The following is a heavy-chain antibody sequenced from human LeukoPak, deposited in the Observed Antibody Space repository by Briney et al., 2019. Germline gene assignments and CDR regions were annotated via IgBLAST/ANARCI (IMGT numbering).Heavy chain of an antibody. CDR3: ARDPSSGYYFDY. V-gene: IGHV3-33*01. CDR2: IWYDGCNK. CDR1: GFTFSNYG. Sequence: GGSLRLSCAASGFTFSNYGMHWVRQAPGKGLEWVAVIWYDGCNKYYADSVKGRFTISRDNSKNMLYLQMNSLRAEDTAVYYCARDPSSGYYFDYWGQGTLVTVSS. J-gene: IGHJ4*02. D-gene: IGHD3-22*01.